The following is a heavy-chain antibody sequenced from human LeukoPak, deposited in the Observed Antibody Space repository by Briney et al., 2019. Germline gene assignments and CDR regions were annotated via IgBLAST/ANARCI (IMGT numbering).Heavy chain of an antibody. CDR1: GGSISSGGYY. CDR3: AASRGNWFDP. CDR2: IYYSGST. Sequence: SETLSLTCTVSGGSISSGGYYWSWFRQHPGKGLEWIGYIYYSGSTYYNPSLKSRVTISVDTSKNQFSLKLSSVTAADTAVYYCAASRGNWFDPWGQGTLVTVSS. J-gene: IGHJ5*02. V-gene: IGHV4-31*03.